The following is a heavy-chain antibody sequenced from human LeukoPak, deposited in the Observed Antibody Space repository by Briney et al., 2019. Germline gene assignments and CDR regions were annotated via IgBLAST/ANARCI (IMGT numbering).Heavy chain of an antibody. CDR2: IYYSGSA. Sequence: SETLSLTCTVSGGSISSYYWSWIRQPPGKGLEWIGYIYYSGSAYYNPSLKSRVTISVDTSKNQFSLKLSSVTAADTAVYYCARGVVAATFYYYMDVWGKGTTVTVSS. J-gene: IGHJ6*03. D-gene: IGHD2-15*01. CDR1: GGSISSYY. CDR3: ARGVVAATFYYYMDV. V-gene: IGHV4-59*08.